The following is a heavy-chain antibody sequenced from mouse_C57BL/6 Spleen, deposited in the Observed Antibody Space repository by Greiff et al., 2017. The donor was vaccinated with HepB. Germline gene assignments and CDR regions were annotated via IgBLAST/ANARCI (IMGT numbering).Heavy chain of an antibody. Sequence: DVQLVESGGGLVKPGGSLKLSCAASGFTFSDYGMHWVRQAPEKGLEWVAYISSGSSTIYYADTVKGRFTISRDNAKNTLFLQMTSLRSEDTAMYYCARPGGAWFAYWGQGTLVTVSA. CDR1: GFTFSDYG. J-gene: IGHJ3*01. CDR2: ISSGSSTI. CDR3: ARPGGAWFAY. V-gene: IGHV5-17*01.